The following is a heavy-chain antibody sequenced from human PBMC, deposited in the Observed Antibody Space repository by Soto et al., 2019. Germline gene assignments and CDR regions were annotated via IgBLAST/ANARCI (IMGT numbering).Heavy chain of an antibody. V-gene: IGHV3-30*03. CDR2: ISYDGGDK. D-gene: IGHD6-13*01. J-gene: IGHJ4*02. CDR3: ARDLSTRAADYYFDY. CDR1: GFTFNNFA. Sequence: LRLSCAASGFTFNNFAMHWVRQAPGKRLEWVAVISYDGGDKYYADSVKGRFTISRDNSKNTLYLQMNGLRAEDTAVYYCARDLSTRAADYYFDYWNQGALVTVSS.